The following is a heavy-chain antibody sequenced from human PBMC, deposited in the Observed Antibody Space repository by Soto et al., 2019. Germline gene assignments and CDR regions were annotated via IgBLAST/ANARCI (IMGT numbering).Heavy chain of an antibody. CDR2: IKSKTDGGTT. J-gene: IGHJ4*02. CDR1: GFTFSNAW. V-gene: IGHV3-15*07. Sequence: EGSLRLSWAVSGFTFSNAWINWVRQAPGKGLEWVGRIKSKTDGGTTDYAAPVKGRFAISRDDSKNILYLQMNSLKIEDTAVYYCTKDSYSTMIKVRFDYCGQGPLVTVS. CDR3: TKDSYSTMIKVRFDY. D-gene: IGHD3-22*01.